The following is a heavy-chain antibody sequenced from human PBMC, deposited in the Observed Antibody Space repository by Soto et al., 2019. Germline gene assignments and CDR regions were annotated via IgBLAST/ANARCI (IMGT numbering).Heavy chain of an antibody. CDR2: IYYSGST. CDR3: ARAVRRVGATGVVY. J-gene: IGHJ4*02. CDR1: GGSVSSGSYY. Sequence: SETLSLTCTVSGGSVSSGSYYWSWIRQPPGKGLEWIGYIYYSGSTNYNPSLKSRVTISVDTSKNQFSLKLSSVTAADTAVYYCARAVRRVGATGVVYWGQGTLVTVYS. V-gene: IGHV4-61*01. D-gene: IGHD1-26*01.